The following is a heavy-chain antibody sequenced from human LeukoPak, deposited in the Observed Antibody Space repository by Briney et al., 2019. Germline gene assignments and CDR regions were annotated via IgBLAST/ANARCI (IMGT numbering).Heavy chain of an antibody. V-gene: IGHV3-7*01. D-gene: IGHD6-19*01. J-gene: IGHJ3*02. CDR3: ATIQTTSGRYVNAFDI. CDR1: GFTLSTYW. CDR2: IKEDGKEK. Sequence: AGSLRLACVASGFTLSTYWMSWVRQAPGKGLEWVANIKEDGKEKYSVDSVKGRFTISRDNAKNSLYLQMNNLRVEDTAVYYFATIQTTSGRYVNAFDIWGQGTMVTVSS.